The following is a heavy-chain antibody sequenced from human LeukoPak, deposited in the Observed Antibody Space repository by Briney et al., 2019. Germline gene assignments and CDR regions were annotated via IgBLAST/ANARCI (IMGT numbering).Heavy chain of an antibody. CDR3: ARETSQKGAHYMDV. CDR2: IYYSGYT. V-gene: IGHV4-59*01. CDR1: GGSISSYY. J-gene: IGHJ6*03. Sequence: SETLSLTCTDSGGSISSYYWSWIRQPPGKGLKWIGNIYYSGYTTYSPSLRSRVTISVDTSKNQFSLKLSSVTAADTAVYYCARETSQKGAHYMDVWGKGTTITISS. D-gene: IGHD3-16*01.